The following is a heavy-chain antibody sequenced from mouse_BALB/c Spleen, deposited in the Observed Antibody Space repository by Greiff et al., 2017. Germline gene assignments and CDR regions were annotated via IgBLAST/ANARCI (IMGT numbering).Heavy chain of an antibody. D-gene: IGHD2-3*01. CDR1: GYTFTSYW. CDR3: TMRGIYDGSSYAMDY. J-gene: IGHJ4*01. CDR2: INPSNGGT. Sequence: VQLQQPGAELVKPGASVKLSCKASGYTFTSYWTHWVKLRPGQGFEWIGEINPSNGGTNYNEKFKRKATLTVDKSSSTAYMQLSSLTSEDSAVYYCTMRGIYDGSSYAMDYWGQGTSVTVSS. V-gene: IGHV1S16*01.